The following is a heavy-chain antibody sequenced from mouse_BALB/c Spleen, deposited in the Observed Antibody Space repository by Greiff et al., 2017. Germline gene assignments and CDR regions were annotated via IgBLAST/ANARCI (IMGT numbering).Heavy chain of an antibody. J-gene: IGHJ4*01. D-gene: IGHD1-2*01. CDR3: ARWTTADAMDY. V-gene: IGHV1S29*02. CDR1: GYTFTDYN. CDR2: IYPYNGGT. Sequence: EVQLQQSGPELVKPGASVKISCKASGYTFTDYNMHWVKQSHGKSLEWIGYIYPYNGGTGYNQKFKSKATLTVDNSSSTAYMELRSLTSEDSAVYYCARWTTADAMDYWGQGTSVTVSS.